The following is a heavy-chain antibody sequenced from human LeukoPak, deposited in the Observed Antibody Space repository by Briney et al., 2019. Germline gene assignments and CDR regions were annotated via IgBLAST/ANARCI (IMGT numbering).Heavy chain of an antibody. CDR2: ISYDGSNK. Sequence: GRSLRLSCAASGFTFSSYGMHWVRQAPGKGLEWVAVISYDGSNKYYADSVKGRFTISRDNSKNTLYLQINSLRAEDTAVYYCAKGGLYMIVVVLDYWGQGTLVTVSS. CDR1: GFTFSSYG. D-gene: IGHD3-22*01. J-gene: IGHJ4*02. CDR3: AKGGLYMIVVVLDY. V-gene: IGHV3-30*18.